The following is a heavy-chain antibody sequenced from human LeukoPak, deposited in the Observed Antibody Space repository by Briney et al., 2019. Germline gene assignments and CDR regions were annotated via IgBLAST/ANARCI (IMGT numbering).Heavy chain of an antibody. CDR3: ARHGESGRHHAYFDY. V-gene: IGHV4-4*07. Sequence: SETLSLTCTVSGGSISSYDWSWIRQPAGNGLDWIGCIYSSGNTNYNPSLKSRVTMSVDTSKNQFSLKLTSVTAADTAVYYCARHGESGRHHAYFDYWGHGALVTVSS. CDR2: IYSSGNT. J-gene: IGHJ4*01. D-gene: IGHD3-10*01. CDR1: GGSISSYD.